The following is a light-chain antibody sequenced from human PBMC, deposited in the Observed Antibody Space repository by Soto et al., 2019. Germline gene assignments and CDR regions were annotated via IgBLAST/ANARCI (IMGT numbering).Light chain of an antibody. J-gene: IGLJ2*01. CDR2: DVS. Sequence: QSALTQPASVSGSPGQSITISCTGTSSDVGGYNYVSWYQQHPGKAPKLMIYDVSNRPSGVSNRFSGSKSGNTASLTISWLQAEDEADYYGSSYTSSSSYVVFGGGTKLTVL. CDR3: SSYTSSSSYVV. V-gene: IGLV2-14*01. CDR1: SSDVGGYNY.